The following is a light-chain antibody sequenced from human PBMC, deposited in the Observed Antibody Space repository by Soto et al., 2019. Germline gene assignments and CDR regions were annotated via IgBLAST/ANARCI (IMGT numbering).Light chain of an antibody. Sequence: QSVLTQPPSVSAAPGQKVTISCSGSSSNIENYYVSWYQQLPGTAPKLLIYDNNERPSGIPDRFSGSKSGTSATLDITGLQTGDEADYYCGTYDSSLRDGVFGTGTKVTVL. CDR1: SSNIENYY. CDR3: GTYDSSLRDGV. J-gene: IGLJ1*01. CDR2: DNN. V-gene: IGLV1-51*01.